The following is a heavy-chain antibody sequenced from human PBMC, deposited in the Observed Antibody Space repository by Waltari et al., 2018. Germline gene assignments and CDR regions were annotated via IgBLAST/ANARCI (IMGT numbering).Heavy chain of an antibody. CDR3: ARHRLDRGDSFDF. D-gene: IGHD3-22*01. CDR1: EYSISTGFY. Sequence: QVQLQASGPGLVQPSGTLSLTCSVSEYSISTGFYWGWVRQTPGKGLEWIGSIYHLGNTRYNPPLNSRAAVSMDMSKNQFSLRLTAVTAADTAGYYCARHRLDRGDSFDFWGQGVLVTVSS. J-gene: IGHJ4*02. V-gene: IGHV4-38-2*02. CDR2: IYHLGNT.